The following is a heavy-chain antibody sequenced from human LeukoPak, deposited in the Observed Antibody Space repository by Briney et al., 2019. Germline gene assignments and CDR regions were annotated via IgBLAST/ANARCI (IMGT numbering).Heavy chain of an antibody. V-gene: IGHV4-59*08. CDR1: GGSISSYY. D-gene: IGHD1-26*01. J-gene: IGHJ4*02. CDR2: MYYSGST. CDR3: ARHLSGSYEFDY. Sequence: SETLSLTCTVSGGSISSYYWSWIRQPPGKGLEWIGYMYYSGSTNYNPSLKSRVTISVDTSKNQFSLKLSSVTAADTAVYYCARHLSGSYEFDYWGQGTLVTVSS.